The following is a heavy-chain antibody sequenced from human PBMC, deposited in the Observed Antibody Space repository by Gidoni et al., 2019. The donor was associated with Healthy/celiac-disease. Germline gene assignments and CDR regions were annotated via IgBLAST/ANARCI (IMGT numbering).Heavy chain of an antibody. Sequence: QVQLVESGGGVVQPGRSLRLSCAASGFTFSSYAMHWVRQAPGKGLEWVAVISYDGSNKYYADSVKGRFTISRDNSKNTLYLQMNSLRAEDTAVYYCASLFGLYSSRGSGRWFDPWGQGTLVTVSS. CDR2: ISYDGSNK. CDR1: GFTFSSYA. V-gene: IGHV3-30-3*01. D-gene: IGHD6-13*01. J-gene: IGHJ5*02. CDR3: ASLFGLYSSRGSGRWFDP.